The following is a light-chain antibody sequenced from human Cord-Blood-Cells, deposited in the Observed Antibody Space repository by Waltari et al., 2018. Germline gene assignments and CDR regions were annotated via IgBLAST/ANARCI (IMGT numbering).Light chain of an antibody. CDR1: QDISNY. CDR2: DAS. V-gene: IGKV1-33*01. CDR3: QQYDNLPPLT. Sequence: DIQMTESPSSRSASVGDRVTITSQASQDISNYLNWYQQKPVKAPKLLIYDASNLETGVPSRFSGSGSGTDFTFTISSLQPEDIAAYYCQQYDNLPPLTFGGGTKVEIK. J-gene: IGKJ4*01.